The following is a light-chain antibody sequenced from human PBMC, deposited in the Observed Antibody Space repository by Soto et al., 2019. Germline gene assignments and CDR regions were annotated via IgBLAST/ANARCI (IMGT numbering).Light chain of an antibody. CDR1: QSVSSN. Sequence: EIVMTQSPATLSVSPGERATLSCRASQSVSSNLAWYQQKPGQAPRLLIYGASTRATGIPARFSGSGSGTAFTLTISRPQSEDFAVYYCQQYNNWPPWTFGQGNKVEIK. J-gene: IGKJ1*01. CDR3: QQYNNWPPWT. CDR2: GAS. V-gene: IGKV3-15*01.